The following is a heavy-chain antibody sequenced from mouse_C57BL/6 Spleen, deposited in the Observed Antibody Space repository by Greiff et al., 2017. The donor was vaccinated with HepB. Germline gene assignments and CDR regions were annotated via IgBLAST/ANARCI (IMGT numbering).Heavy chain of an antibody. Sequence: QVQLQQPGAELVKPGASVKMSCKASGYTFTSYWITWAKQRPGQGLEWIGDIYPGSGSTNYNEKFKSKATLTVDTSSSTAYMQLSSLTSEDSAVYYCARKELDSSGYGYWGQGTTLTVSS. CDR3: ARKELDSSGYGY. CDR2: IYPGSGST. J-gene: IGHJ2*01. CDR1: GYTFTSYW. D-gene: IGHD3-2*02. V-gene: IGHV1-55*01.